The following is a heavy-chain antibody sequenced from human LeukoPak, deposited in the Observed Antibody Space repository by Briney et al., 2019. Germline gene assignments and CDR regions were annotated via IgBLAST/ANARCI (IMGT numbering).Heavy chain of an antibody. CDR3: ARDLYIYGSSPFVY. D-gene: IGHD5-18*01. Sequence: GGSLRLSCAASAFSSRNYAMAWVRQAPGKGLEWVSSVSTSGSNTYYTDSVKGRFTVSRDDSKNTLYLQMNGLRAEDTAIYYCARDLYIYGSSPFVYWGQGTLVTVSS. CDR1: AFSSRNYA. CDR2: VSTSGSNT. J-gene: IGHJ4*02. V-gene: IGHV3-23*01.